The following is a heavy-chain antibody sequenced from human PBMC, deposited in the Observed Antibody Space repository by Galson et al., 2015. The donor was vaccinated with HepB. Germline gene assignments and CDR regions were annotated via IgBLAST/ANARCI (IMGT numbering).Heavy chain of an antibody. J-gene: IGHJ4*02. CDR2: ISAYNGNT. CDR1: GYTFTSYG. CDR3: ARDLLPYSSSSPPYFDY. V-gene: IGHV1-18*01. D-gene: IGHD6-13*01. Sequence: SVKVSCKASGYTFTSYGISWVRQAPGQGLEWMGWISAYNGNTNYAQKLQGRVTMTTDTSTSTAYMELRSLRSDDTAVYYCARDLLPYSSSSPPYFDYWSQGTLVTVSS.